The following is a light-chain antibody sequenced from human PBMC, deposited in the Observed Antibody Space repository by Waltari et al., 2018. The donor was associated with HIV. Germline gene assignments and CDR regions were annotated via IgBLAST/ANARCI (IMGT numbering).Light chain of an antibody. CDR3: QAWDSSTAV. V-gene: IGLV3-1*01. J-gene: IGLJ1*01. CDR1: KLGDKY. Sequence: SYELTQPPSVSVSPGQTASITCSGDKLGDKYACWYQQKPGQSPVLVIYQDSKRPSVIPERFSVSNSGNPATLTISGTQAMDEADYYCQAWDSSTAVFGTGTKVTVL. CDR2: QDS.